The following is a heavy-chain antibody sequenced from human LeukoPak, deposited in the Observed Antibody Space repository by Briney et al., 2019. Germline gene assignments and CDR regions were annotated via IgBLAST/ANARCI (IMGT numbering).Heavy chain of an antibody. CDR1: GFTFSSYW. CDR3: TRGGTTFDY. CDR2: LYTDGSTT. Sequence: GGSLRLSCAASGFTFSSYWMHWVRQAPGKGLVWVSRLYTDGSTTAHADSVKGRFTISRENAKNTLYLKMNSLRAEGTAIYYCTRGGTTFDYWGQGTLVTVSS. D-gene: IGHD1-1*01. J-gene: IGHJ4*02. V-gene: IGHV3-74*01.